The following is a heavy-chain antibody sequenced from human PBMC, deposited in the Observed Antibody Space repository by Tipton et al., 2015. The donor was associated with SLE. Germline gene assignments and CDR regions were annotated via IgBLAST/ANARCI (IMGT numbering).Heavy chain of an antibody. CDR1: GASFTNNH. Sequence: LRLSCAVSGASFTNNHWTWIRQPPEKGLEWIGYMSDSGRTNYNPSLKSRVTVSVDTSKNQFSLKLTSVTAADTALYYCARDEWMLGFGYWGPGTLVTVSS. D-gene: IGHD2-8*01. CDR3: ARDEWMLGFGY. CDR2: MSDSGRT. V-gene: IGHV4-59*12. J-gene: IGHJ4*02.